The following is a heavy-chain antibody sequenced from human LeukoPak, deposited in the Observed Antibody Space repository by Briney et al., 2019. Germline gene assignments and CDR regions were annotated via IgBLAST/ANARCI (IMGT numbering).Heavy chain of an antibody. D-gene: IGHD6-13*01. CDR3: ARDKIAATGLQADDYYFYYMDV. V-gene: IGHV1-2*02. J-gene: IGHJ6*03. Sequence: GASVKVSCKASGYTFTGYYIHWVRQAPGQGLEWMGWINPKSGGTNYAQKFQGRVTMTRDTSIRTVYMELSGLTSDDTALYYCARDKIAATGLQADDYYFYYMDVWGKGTTVTVSS. CDR1: GYTFTGYY. CDR2: INPKSGGT.